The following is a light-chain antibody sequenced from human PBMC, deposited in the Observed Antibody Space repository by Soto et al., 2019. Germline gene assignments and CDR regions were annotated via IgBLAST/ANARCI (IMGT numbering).Light chain of an antibody. CDR1: ALPKQY. CDR2: EDS. V-gene: IGLV3-25*02. Sequence: SYDLTQPPSVSVSPGQTARITCSGDALPKQYAYWYQQKPGQAPVLVIYEDSERPSGIPERFSGSSSGTTVTLTISGVQAEDEADYYCQSADSSGTYYVFGTGTKVTVL. J-gene: IGLJ1*01. CDR3: QSADSSGTYYV.